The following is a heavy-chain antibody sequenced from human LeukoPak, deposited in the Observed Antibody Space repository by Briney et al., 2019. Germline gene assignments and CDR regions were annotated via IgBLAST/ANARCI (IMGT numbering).Heavy chain of an antibody. J-gene: IGHJ5*02. CDR3: ARGRAVAANNWFDP. Sequence: PGGSLRLSSAASGFTFSSYSMNWVRQAPGKGLEWVSSISSSSSYIYYADSVKGRFTISRDNAKNSLYLQMNSLRAEDTAVYYCARGRAVAANNWFDPWGQGTLVTVSS. CDR2: ISSSSSYI. CDR1: GFTFSSYS. V-gene: IGHV3-21*01. D-gene: IGHD6-19*01.